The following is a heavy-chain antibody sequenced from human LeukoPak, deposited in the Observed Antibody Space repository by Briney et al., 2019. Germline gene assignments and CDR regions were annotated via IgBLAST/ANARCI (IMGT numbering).Heavy chain of an antibody. D-gene: IGHD3/OR15-3a*01. J-gene: IGHJ4*02. CDR1: GLIFSDYP. CDR2: ISYDGSRK. Sequence: GGSLRLSCAASGLIFSDYPMHWVRQAPGKGLEWVAFISYDGSRKNFADSVTGRFTISRDNSKNTLDLQMNSLRPEDTAVYYCARGAWTAYYLDYWGQGTLVTVSS. CDR3: ARGAWTAYYLDY. V-gene: IGHV3-30-3*01.